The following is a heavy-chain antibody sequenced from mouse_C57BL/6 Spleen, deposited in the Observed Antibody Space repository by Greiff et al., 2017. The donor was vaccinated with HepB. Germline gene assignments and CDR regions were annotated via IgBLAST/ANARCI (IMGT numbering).Heavy chain of an antibody. CDR2: ISDGGSYT. J-gene: IGHJ2*01. CDR3: ARDLNGYSLYFDY. Sequence: EVKLVESGGGLVKPGGSLKLSCAASGFTFSSYAMSWVRQTPEKRLEWVATISDGGSYTYYPDNVKGRFTISRDNAKNNLYLQMSHLKSEDTAMYYCARDLNGYSLYFDYWGQGTTLTVSS. D-gene: IGHD2-3*01. V-gene: IGHV5-4*01. CDR1: GFTFSSYA.